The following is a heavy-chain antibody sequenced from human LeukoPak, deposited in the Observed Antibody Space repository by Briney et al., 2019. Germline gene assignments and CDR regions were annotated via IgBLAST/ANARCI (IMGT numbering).Heavy chain of an antibody. V-gene: IGHV3-23*01. CDR3: AKAPSYGDYPNFDY. D-gene: IGHD4-17*01. CDR2: ISGSGGST. Sequence: PGGSLRLSCAASGFTFSSYAMSRVRQAPGKGLEWVSAISGSGGSTYYADSVKGRFTIPRDNSKNTLHLQMNSLRAEDTAVYYCAKAPSYGDYPNFDYWGQGTLVTVSS. CDR1: GFTFSSYA. J-gene: IGHJ4*02.